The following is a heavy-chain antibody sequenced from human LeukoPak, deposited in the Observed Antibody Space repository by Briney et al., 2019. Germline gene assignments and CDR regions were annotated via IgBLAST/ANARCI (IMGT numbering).Heavy chain of an antibody. CDR2: INHSGST. D-gene: IGHD3-22*01. V-gene: IGHV4-34*01. J-gene: IGHJ3*02. Sequence: SETLSLTCAVYGGSFSGYYWSWIRQPPGKGLEWIGEINHSGSTNYNPSLKSRVTISVDTSKNQFSLKLTSVTAADTAVYYCARHSGYYYARDAFDIWGQGTMVTVSS. CDR3: ARHSGYYYARDAFDI. CDR1: GGSFSGYY.